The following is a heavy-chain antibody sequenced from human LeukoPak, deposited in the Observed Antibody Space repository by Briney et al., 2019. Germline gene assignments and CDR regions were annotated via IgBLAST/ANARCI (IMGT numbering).Heavy chain of an antibody. J-gene: IGHJ4*02. CDR1: GGSFSGYY. D-gene: IGHD3-16*01. CDR3: AISVWGSYDDY. Sequence: SETLSLTCAVYGGSFSGYYWSWIRQPPGKGLEWIGEINHSGSTNYNPSLKSRVTISVDTSKNQFSLKLSSVTAADTAVYYCAISVWGSYDDYWGQGTLVTVSS. CDR2: INHSGST. V-gene: IGHV4-34*01.